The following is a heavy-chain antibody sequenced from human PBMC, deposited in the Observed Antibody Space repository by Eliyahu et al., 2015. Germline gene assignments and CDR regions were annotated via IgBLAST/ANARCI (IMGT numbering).Heavy chain of an antibody. D-gene: IGHD6-13*01. V-gene: IGHV3-49*04. Sequence: EVQLVESGGGLVQPGRSLRLSCXASGCXFGYXXXSWVRQXPGKGLEWVGFIRSKAYGGTTEYAASVKGRFTISRDDSKSIAYLQMNSLKTEDTAVYYCTRLGSSSWSSNWFDPWGQGTLVTVSS. CDR3: TRLGSSSWSSNWFDP. J-gene: IGHJ5*02. CDR1: GCXFGYXX. CDR2: IRSKAYGGTT.